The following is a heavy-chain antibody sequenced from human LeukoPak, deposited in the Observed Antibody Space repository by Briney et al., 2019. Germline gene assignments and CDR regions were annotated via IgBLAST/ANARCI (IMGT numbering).Heavy chain of an antibody. CDR3: ARVFVGYCSSTSCYAYFDY. CDR1: GGSFSGYY. V-gene: IGHV4-34*01. CDR2: INHSGST. J-gene: IGHJ4*02. D-gene: IGHD2-2*01. Sequence: SETLSLTCAVYGGSFSGYYWSWIRQPPGKGLEWIGEINHSGSTNYNPSLKSRVTISVDTSKNQFSLKLSSVTAADTAVYYCARVFVGYCSSTSCYAYFDYWGQGTLVTVSS.